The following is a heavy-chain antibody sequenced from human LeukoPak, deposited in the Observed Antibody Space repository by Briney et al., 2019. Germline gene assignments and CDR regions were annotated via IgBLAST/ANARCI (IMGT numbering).Heavy chain of an antibody. D-gene: IGHD6-13*01. CDR1: GFTVSNNF. CDR3: ARKSLGIAAAGTFFGS. V-gene: IGHV3-53*01. CDR2: IYSGGGT. J-gene: IGHJ5*02. Sequence: AGGSLRLSCAASGFTVSNNFVTWVRQAPGKGLEWVSIIYSGGGTDYADSVKGRFTISRDNSKNTVCLQMNSLRAEDTAVYHCARKSLGIAAAGTFFGSWGQGTLVTVSS.